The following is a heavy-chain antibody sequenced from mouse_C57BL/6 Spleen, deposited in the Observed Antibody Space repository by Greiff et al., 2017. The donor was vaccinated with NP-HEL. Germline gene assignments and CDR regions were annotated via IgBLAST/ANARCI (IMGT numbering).Heavy chain of an antibody. J-gene: IGHJ2*01. CDR2: IRNKANGYTT. Sequence: VILVASGGCLVPPVGSLPLSFAASGFTFPDYYICCFRPPPATALAWLGFIRNKANGYTTEYSASVKGRFTISRDNSQSILYLQMNALRAEDSATYYCARSYYGSSYFDYWGQGTTLTVSS. CDR1: GFTFPDYY. D-gene: IGHD1-1*01. V-gene: IGHV7-3*01. CDR3: ARSYYGSSYFDY.